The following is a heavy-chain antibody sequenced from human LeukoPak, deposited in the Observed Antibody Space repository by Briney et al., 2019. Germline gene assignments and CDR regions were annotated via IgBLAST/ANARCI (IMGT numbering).Heavy chain of an antibody. Sequence: SVKVSCKASGGTFSSYAISWVRQAPGQGLEWMGRIIPILGIANYAQKFQGRVTITADKSTSTAYMELSSLRSEDTAVYYCARDRGYSYGYPLNNWGQGTLVTVSS. V-gene: IGHV1-69*04. J-gene: IGHJ4*02. D-gene: IGHD5-18*01. CDR2: IIPILGIA. CDR3: ARDRGYSYGYPLNN. CDR1: GGTFSSYA.